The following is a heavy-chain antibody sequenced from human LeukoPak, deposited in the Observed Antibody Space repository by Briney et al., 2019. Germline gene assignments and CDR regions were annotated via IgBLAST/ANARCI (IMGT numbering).Heavy chain of an antibody. CDR2: ISSSSSYI. CDR1: GFTFSSYS. J-gene: IGHJ4*02. CDR3: ARDPNYCSGRSCYYFDY. D-gene: IGHD2-15*01. Sequence: GGSLRLSCAASGFTFSSYSMNWVRQAPGKGLEWVSSISSSSSYIYYADSVKGRFTISRDSAKNSLYLQMNSLRAEDTAVYYCARDPNYCSGRSCYYFDYWGQGTLVTVSS. V-gene: IGHV3-21*01.